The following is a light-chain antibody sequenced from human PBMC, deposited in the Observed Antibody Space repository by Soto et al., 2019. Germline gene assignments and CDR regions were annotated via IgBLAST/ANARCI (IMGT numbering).Light chain of an antibody. J-gene: IGKJ1*01. V-gene: IGKV1-5*03. CDR3: QQYNSYSRT. CDR1: QSISSW. CDR2: KAS. Sequence: DIQMTQSPSTLSASVGDRVTITCRASQSISSWLAWYQQKPGKAPKLLIYKASSLESGVPSRFSGSGSGTEFILTISSLQPDDFATYYCQQYNSYSRTFGQGTKVEIK.